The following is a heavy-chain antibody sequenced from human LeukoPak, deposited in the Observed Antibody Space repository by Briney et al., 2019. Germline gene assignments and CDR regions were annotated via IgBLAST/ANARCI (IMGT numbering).Heavy chain of an antibody. CDR3: AKTSDISVRYYFDY. Sequence: GGSLRLSCAASGFTFSNYAMPWVRQAPGKGLEWVSGISGSGGVTYYADSVKGRFTISRGNSKNTLYVQMNSLRVEDTAVYYCAKTSDISVRYYFDYWGQGTLVAVSS. CDR2: ISGSGGVT. V-gene: IGHV3-23*01. J-gene: IGHJ4*02. CDR1: GFTFSNYA. D-gene: IGHD3-22*01.